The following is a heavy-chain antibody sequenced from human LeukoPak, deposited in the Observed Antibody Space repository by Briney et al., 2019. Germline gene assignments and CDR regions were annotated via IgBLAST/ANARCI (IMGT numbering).Heavy chain of an antibody. D-gene: IGHD3-9*01. J-gene: IGHJ5*02. V-gene: IGHV3-48*03. CDR2: ISSSGSTI. CDR1: GFTFSSYE. Sequence: GGSLRLSCAGSGFTFSSYEMNWVRQAPGKGLEWLSYISSSGSTIYYADSVKGRFTISRDNAKKSLFLQMNSLRAEDTAVYYCATSHRGDIWAVSWCEPWGQGTLVTVSS. CDR3: ATSHRGDIWAVSWCEP.